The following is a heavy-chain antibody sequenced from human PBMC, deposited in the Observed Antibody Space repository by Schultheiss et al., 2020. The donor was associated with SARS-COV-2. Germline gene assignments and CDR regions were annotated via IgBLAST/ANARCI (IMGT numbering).Heavy chain of an antibody. CDR2: ISGSGGST. J-gene: IGHJ4*02. D-gene: IGHD5-18*01. CDR1: RFIFSNYT. Sequence: GGSLRLSCAASRFIFSNYTMNWVRQAPGKGLEWVSAISGSGGSTYYADSVKGRFTISRDNSKNTLYLQMNSLRAEDTAVYYCARDSGSGYSPRGIDYWGQGTLVTVSS. V-gene: IGHV3-23*01. CDR3: ARDSGSGYSPRGIDY.